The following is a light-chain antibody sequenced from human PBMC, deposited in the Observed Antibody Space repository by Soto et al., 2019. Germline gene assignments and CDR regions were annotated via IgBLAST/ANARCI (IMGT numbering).Light chain of an antibody. CDR2: DAS. J-gene: IGKJ1*01. CDR1: QSISSW. Sequence: DLQITQSPSTLSASVGDRVTITCRASQSISSWLAWYQQKPGKAPKLLIYDASSLESGVPSRFSGSGSGTEFTLTISSLQPDDFATYYCQPYNSYSQTFGQGTQVEIK. CDR3: QPYNSYSQT. V-gene: IGKV1-5*01.